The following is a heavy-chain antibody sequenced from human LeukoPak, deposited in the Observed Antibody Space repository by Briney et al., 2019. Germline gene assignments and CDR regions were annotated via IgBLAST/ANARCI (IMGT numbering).Heavy chain of an antibody. Sequence: ASVKVSCKASGYTFSSYYVHWVRQAPGQGLEWMGWISAYNGNTNYAQKLQGRVTMTTDTSTSTAYMELRSLRSDDTAVYYCARDGLTHGYDYWGQGTLVTVSS. D-gene: IGHD3-9*01. V-gene: IGHV1-18*04. CDR3: ARDGLTHGYDY. J-gene: IGHJ4*02. CDR2: ISAYNGNT. CDR1: GYTFSSYY.